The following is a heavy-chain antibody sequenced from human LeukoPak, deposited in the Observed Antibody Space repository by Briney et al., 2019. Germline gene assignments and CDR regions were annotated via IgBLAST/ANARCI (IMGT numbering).Heavy chain of an antibody. Sequence: SETLSLTCAVSGGSISSSNWWSWVRQPPGKGLEWIGEIYHSGSTNYNPSLKSRVTISVDKSKNQFSLKLSSVTAADTAVYYCAGAMTTVTPYFDYWGQGTLVTVPS. CDR1: GGSISSSNW. CDR2: IYHSGST. V-gene: IGHV4-4*02. CDR3: AGAMTTVTPYFDY. J-gene: IGHJ4*02. D-gene: IGHD4-17*01.